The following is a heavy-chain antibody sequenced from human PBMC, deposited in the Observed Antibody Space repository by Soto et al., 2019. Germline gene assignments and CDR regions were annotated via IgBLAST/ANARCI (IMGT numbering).Heavy chain of an antibody. D-gene: IGHD3-10*01. CDR2: ISSSGSTA. Sequence: GGSLRLSCAASGFTFSRFELHWVRQAPGKGLEWISYISSSGSTAYYASSVEGRFTISRDNANNSVYLQMDSLRAENTALYYCTRAAWFPYLSFYWGQGALVTVSS. V-gene: IGHV3-48*03. J-gene: IGHJ4*02. CDR3: TRAAWFPYLSFY. CDR1: GFTFSRFE.